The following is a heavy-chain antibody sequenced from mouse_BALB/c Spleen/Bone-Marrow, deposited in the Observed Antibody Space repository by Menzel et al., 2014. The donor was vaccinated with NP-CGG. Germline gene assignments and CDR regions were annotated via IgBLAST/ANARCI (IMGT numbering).Heavy chain of an antibody. J-gene: IGHJ2*01. CDR1: GFTFSYYA. V-gene: IGHV5-9-4*01. CDR2: ISSGGTYT. CDR3: VRDSSGYFDY. D-gene: IGHD3-1*01. Sequence: DVKLVESGGGLVKPGGSLKLPCATSGFTFSYYAMSWVRQSPEKRLEWVAEISSGGTYTYYPDTVTGRFTISRDNAKNTLYPEMSSLRSEDTAMYYCVRDSSGYFDYWGQGTTLTVSS.